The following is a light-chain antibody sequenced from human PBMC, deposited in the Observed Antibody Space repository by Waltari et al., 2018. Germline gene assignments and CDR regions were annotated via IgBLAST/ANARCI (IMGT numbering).Light chain of an antibody. CDR1: QSIGRY. J-gene: IGKJ1*01. Sequence: EIVLTQSPGTLSLSPGERATLSCSASQSIGRYLVWYQQKPGQAPRLLIYGASSRAAGIPDRFSGSGSGTDFSLTISRLEPEDCAVYYCQNHERLPAVFGQGTKVEIK. V-gene: IGKV3-20*01. CDR3: QNHERLPAV. CDR2: GAS.